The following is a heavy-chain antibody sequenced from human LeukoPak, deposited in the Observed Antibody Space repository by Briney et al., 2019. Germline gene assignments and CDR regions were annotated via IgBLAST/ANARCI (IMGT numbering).Heavy chain of an antibody. CDR3: ARDWYGYNPFGDV. D-gene: IGHD1-14*01. V-gene: IGHV1-69*13. CDR2: IIPIFGTA. J-gene: IGHJ6*04. CDR1: GYTFTSYY. Sequence: GASVKVSCKASGYTFTSYYMHWVRQAPGQGLEWMGGIIPIFGTANYAQKFQGRVTITADESTSTAYMELSSLRAEDTAVYYCARDWYGYNPFGDVWGKGITVTVSS.